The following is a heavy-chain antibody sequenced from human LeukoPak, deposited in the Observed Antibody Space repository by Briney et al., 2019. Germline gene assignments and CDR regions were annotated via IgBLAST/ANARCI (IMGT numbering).Heavy chain of an antibody. J-gene: IGHJ4*02. V-gene: IGHV4-59*01. Sequence: SETLSLTCTVSGDSISSYYWSWIRQPPGKGLEWIGYIYYSGSTNYNPSLKSRVTISVDTSKNQFSLKLSSVTAADTAVYYCARGYGSGNVFDYWGQGTLVTVSS. CDR1: GDSISSYY. D-gene: IGHD3-10*01. CDR2: IYYSGST. CDR3: ARGYGSGNVFDY.